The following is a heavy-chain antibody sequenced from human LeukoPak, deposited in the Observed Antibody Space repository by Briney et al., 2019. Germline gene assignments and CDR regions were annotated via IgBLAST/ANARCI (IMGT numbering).Heavy chain of an antibody. Sequence: GESLKISCKGSGYSFTNNWISWARQMPGKGLECMGRVDPSDSNTHYSPSFQGLVTISADKSISTAYLQWTSLRASDTAMYYCARQGRAYCSGTTCYASFWYWGQGTPVTVSS. D-gene: IGHD2-2*01. CDR2: VDPSDSNT. CDR3: ARQGRAYCSGTTCYASFWY. J-gene: IGHJ4*02. CDR1: GYSFTNNW. V-gene: IGHV5-10-1*01.